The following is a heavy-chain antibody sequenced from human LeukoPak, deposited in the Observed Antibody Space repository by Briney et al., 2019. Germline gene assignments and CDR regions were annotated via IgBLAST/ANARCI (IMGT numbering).Heavy chain of an antibody. J-gene: IGHJ4*02. CDR3: AKAGAVVVVAAKYFDY. CDR1: GFTFSSYA. D-gene: IGHD2-15*01. CDR2: ISGSGDST. Sequence: GGSLRLSCAASGFTFSSYAMSWVRQAPGKGLEWVSAISGSGDSTYYTDSVKGRFTISRDNSKNTLYLQMNSLRAEDTAVYYCAKAGAVVVVAAKYFDYWGQGTLVTVSS. V-gene: IGHV3-23*01.